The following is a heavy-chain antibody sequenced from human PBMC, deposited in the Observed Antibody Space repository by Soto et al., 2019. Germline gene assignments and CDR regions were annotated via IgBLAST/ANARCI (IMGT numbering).Heavy chain of an antibody. V-gene: IGHV4-59*01. J-gene: IGHJ5*02. Sequence: ETLSLTCSVSGVSIGNFFWSWIRQSPRKGLARIVCVSQGGATGDQSATTIYNPSLKGRVTISLDPSKNQFSLKLTSVTAADTAVYYCARDRGGITVASNPLGEWFDPWGQGTLVTVSS. CDR3: ARDRGGITVASNPLGEWFDP. CDR2: VSQGGATGDQSATT. CDR1: GVSIGNFF. D-gene: IGHD5-12*01.